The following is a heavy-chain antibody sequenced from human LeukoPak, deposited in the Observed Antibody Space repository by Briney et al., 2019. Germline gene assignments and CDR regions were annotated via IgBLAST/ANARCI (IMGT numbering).Heavy chain of an antibody. J-gene: IGHJ2*01. CDR2: IIPIFGTA. Sequence: SVKVSCKASGGTFSSYAISWVRQAPGQGLEWMGGIIPIFGTANYAQKFQGRVTITADESTSTAYMELSSLRSEDTAVYYCAKDQGDYYDSSGYRSWSPWGGEEQRLYWYFDLWGRGTLVTVSS. CDR3: AKDQGDYYDSSGYRSWSPWGGEEQRLYWYFDL. D-gene: IGHD3-22*01. V-gene: IGHV1-69*13. CDR1: GGTFSSYA.